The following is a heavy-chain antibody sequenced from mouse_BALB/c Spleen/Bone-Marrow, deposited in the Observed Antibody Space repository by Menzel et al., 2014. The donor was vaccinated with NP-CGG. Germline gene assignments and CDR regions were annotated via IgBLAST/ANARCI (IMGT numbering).Heavy chain of an antibody. J-gene: IGHJ2*01. CDR3: AYGSSYDYLDD. Sequence: VQLQQSGAELVKPGASVKLSCTASGFNIKDTYMHWVKQRPEQGLAWIGRIDPANGNTKYDPKFQGKATITADTSSNTAYLQRSSRTSEDTAVYYCAYGSSYDYLDDGSQGTTLTGSS. V-gene: IGHV14-3*02. CDR2: IDPANGNT. D-gene: IGHD1-1*01. CDR1: GFNIKDTY.